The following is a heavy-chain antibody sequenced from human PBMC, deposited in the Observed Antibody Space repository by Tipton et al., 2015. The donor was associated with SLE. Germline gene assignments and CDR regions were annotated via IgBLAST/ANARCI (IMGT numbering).Heavy chain of an antibody. Sequence: QLVQSGAEVKKPGASVKVSCKASGYTFTTYGISWVRQAPGQGLEWMGWITVYIGNTNYAQKLQGRVTLTTDTSTSTAYMELRSLRSDDTAVYYCARVCAYHDSTGYCLFDNWGQGTLVTVSS. D-gene: IGHD3-22*01. CDR2: ITVYIGNT. V-gene: IGHV1-18*01. CDR1: GYTFTTYG. CDR3: ARVCAYHDSTGYCLFDN. J-gene: IGHJ4*02.